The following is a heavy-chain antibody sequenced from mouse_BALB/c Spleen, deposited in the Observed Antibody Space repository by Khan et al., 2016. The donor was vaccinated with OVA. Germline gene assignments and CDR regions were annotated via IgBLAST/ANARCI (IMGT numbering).Heavy chain of an antibody. D-gene: IGHD2-1*01. Sequence: EVELVESGGDLVKPGGSLKLSCAASGFTFSSYTMSWVRQTPEKGLEWVATISSGSSYTYYPDRVKGRFTLSRDNAKNTLYLQMNSLKSEDTAMYYSTSDRHGTYGAWFAYWGQGTLVTVSA. CDR3: TSDRHGTYGAWFAY. V-gene: IGHV5-6-4*01. J-gene: IGHJ3*01. CDR2: ISSGSSYT. CDR1: GFTFSSYT.